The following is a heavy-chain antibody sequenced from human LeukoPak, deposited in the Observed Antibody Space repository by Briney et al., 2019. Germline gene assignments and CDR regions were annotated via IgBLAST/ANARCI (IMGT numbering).Heavy chain of an antibody. D-gene: IGHD4-23*01. Sequence: GGSLRLSCAASGFTFSSYAMNWVRQAPGKGLAWVSGINNSGGSTYYADSVKGRFTISRDNSKNTLYLQMNSLRAEDTAVYYCARGIGGNSDYWGQGTLVTVSS. CDR1: GFTFSSYA. CDR2: INNSGGST. CDR3: ARGIGGNSDY. V-gene: IGHV3-23*01. J-gene: IGHJ4*02.